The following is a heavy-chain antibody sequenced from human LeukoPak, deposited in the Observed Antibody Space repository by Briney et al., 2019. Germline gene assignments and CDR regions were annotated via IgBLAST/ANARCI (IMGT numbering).Heavy chain of an antibody. CDR1: GFTFSSYS. CDR2: ISSSSSTI. D-gene: IGHD3-3*01. Sequence: GGSLRLSCAASGFTFSSYSMNWVRQAPGKGLEWVSYISSSSSTIYYADSVKGRFTISRDNAKNSLYLQMNSLRAEDTAVYYCAREQTSYYDFWSGPPDAFDIWGQGTMVTVSS. J-gene: IGHJ3*02. V-gene: IGHV3-48*01. CDR3: AREQTSYYDFWSGPPDAFDI.